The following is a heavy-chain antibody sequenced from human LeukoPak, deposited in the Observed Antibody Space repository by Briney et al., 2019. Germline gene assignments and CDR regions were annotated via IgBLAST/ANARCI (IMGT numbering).Heavy chain of an antibody. J-gene: IGHJ2*01. V-gene: IGHV3-64*01. CDR3: ASSPPTGTTWYFDL. CDR1: GFTFSSYA. Sequence: QPGGSLRLSCAASGFTFSSYAMHWVRQAPGKGLEYVSAISSNGGSTYYANSVEGRFTISRDNSKNTLYLQMGSLRAEDMAVYYCASSPPTGTTWYFDLWGRGTLVTVSS. CDR2: ISSNGGST. D-gene: IGHD1-7*01.